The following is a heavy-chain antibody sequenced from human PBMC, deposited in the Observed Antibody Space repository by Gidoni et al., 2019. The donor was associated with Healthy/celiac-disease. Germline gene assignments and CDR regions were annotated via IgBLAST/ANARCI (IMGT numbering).Heavy chain of an antibody. CDR1: GYTFTDYY. CDR2: INPNSGGT. Sequence: QEQLVQSGAEVKKPGASVTVSCKASGYTFTDYYMHWGRQAPGQGLEWMGWINPNSGGTKYAQKFQDRVSMTTDTSISTAYMEVSRLTSDDTAVYYCARGTIRMDVWGQGTTVTVSS. CDR3: ARGTIRMDV. J-gene: IGHJ6*02. V-gene: IGHV1-2*02. D-gene: IGHD2-21*01.